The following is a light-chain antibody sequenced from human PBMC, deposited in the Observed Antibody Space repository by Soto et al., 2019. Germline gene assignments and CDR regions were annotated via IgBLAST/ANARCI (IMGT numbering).Light chain of an antibody. CDR3: SSSAGSNNFV. V-gene: IGLV2-8*01. CDR1: SSDVGGYNY. CDR2: EVW. Sequence: QSVLTQPPSASGSPGQSVTISCTGTSSDVGGYNYVSWYQQHPGKAPTLMIDEVWKRPSGVPDRFSASKSGNTASLTVSGLQAEDEADYYCSSSAGSNNFVFGTGTKLTAL. J-gene: IGLJ1*01.